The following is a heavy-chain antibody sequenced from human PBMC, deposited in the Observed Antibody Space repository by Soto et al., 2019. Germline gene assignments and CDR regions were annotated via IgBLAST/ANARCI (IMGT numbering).Heavy chain of an antibody. CDR1: GGTFSSYA. CDR2: IIPIFGNT. V-gene: IGHV1-69*05. D-gene: IGHD6-19*01. Sequence: SVKVSCKASGGTFSSYAISLVRQAPGQGLEWMGGIIPIFGNTNYAQKFQGRVTMTTDTSTTTAYMELRSLRSDDTAVYYCARDLAPYSRGPETFDPWGQGTLVTVSS. CDR3: ARDLAPYSRGPETFDP. J-gene: IGHJ5*02.